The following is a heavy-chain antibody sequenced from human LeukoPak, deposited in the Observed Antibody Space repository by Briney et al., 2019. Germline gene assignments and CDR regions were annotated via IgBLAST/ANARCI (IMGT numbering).Heavy chain of an antibody. V-gene: IGHV3-30*03. Sequence: GGSLRLSCAPSGFTFSRHGMHWARQAPGKGLEWVAIISNDGSRKYYAHSVEGRFTISRDNSKNTLYLQMDSLRAEDTAVYYCARDRAWNYFDYWGQGTLVTVSS. J-gene: IGHJ4*02. CDR2: ISNDGSRK. CDR3: ARDRAWNYFDY. D-gene: IGHD3-3*01. CDR1: GFTFSRHG.